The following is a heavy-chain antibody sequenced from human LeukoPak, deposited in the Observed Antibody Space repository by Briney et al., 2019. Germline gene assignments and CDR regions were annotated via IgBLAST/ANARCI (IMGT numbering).Heavy chain of an antibody. J-gene: IGHJ4*02. CDR2: ISSSSSYI. Sequence: GGSLRLSCAASGFTFSSYSVNWVRQAPGKGLEWVSSISSSSSYIYYADSVKGRFTISRDNAKNSLYLQMNSLRAEDTAVYYCARDVPADYYDSSGYSLDYWGQGTLVTVSS. CDR1: GFTFSSYS. V-gene: IGHV3-21*01. CDR3: ARDVPADYYDSSGYSLDY. D-gene: IGHD3-22*01.